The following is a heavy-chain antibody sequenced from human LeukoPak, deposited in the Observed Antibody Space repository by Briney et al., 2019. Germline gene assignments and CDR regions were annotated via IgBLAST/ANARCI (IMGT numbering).Heavy chain of an antibody. J-gene: IGHJ4*02. V-gene: IGHV3-21*01. Sequence: GGSLRLSCAASGFTFSSYSMNWVRQAPGKGLEWVSSISSSSSYIYYADSVKGRFTISRDNAKNSLYLQMNSLRAEDTAVYYCASIVYSGYDSNDYWGQGTLVTVSS. CDR3: ASIVYSGYDSNDY. CDR2: ISSSSSYI. CDR1: GFTFSSYS. D-gene: IGHD5-12*01.